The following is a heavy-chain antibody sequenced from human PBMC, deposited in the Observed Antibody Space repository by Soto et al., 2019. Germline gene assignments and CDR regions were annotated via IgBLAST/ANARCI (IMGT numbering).Heavy chain of an antibody. CDR2: IYPGDSDT. CDR3: ARHWRYYYDSSGYSSDGFDY. D-gene: IGHD3-22*01. J-gene: IGHJ4*02. V-gene: IGHV5-51*01. CDR1: GYSFTSYW. Sequence: GESLKISCKGSGYSFTSYWIGWVRQMPGKGLEWMGIIYPGDSDTRYSPSFQGQVTISADKYISTAYLQWSSLKASDTAMYYCARHWRYYYDSSGYSSDGFDYWGQGTLVTVSS.